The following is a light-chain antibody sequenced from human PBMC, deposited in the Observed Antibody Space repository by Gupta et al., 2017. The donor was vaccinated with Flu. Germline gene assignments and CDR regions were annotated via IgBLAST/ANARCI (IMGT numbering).Light chain of an antibody. CDR2: GAS. V-gene: IGKV3-15*01. J-gene: IGKJ4*01. CDR3: QQYNNGPPLT. Sequence: EIVMTQSPATLSVSPGERATPSCRASQSVSSNLAWYQQKPGQAPRLRIYGASTRATGIPARFRGSGSGTEFTLTISSLQSEDCAVYDCQQYNNGPPLTCGGGTKVEIK. CDR1: QSVSSN.